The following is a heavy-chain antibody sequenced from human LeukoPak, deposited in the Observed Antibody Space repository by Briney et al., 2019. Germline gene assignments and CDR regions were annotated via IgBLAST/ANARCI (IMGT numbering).Heavy chain of an antibody. Sequence: ASVKVSCKASGYTFTSYYMHWMRQAPGQGLEWMGIINPSGGSTSYAQKFQGRVTMTRDTSTSTVYMELSSLRSEDTAVYYCARGGQDCGGDCYSFDYWSQGTLVTVSS. CDR2: INPSGGST. CDR1: GYTFTSYY. J-gene: IGHJ4*02. D-gene: IGHD2-21*01. V-gene: IGHV1-46*01. CDR3: ARGGQDCGGDCYSFDY.